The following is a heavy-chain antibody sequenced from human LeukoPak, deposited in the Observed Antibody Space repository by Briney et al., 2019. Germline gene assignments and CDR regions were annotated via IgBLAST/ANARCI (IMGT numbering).Heavy chain of an antibody. Sequence: GGSLRLSCAASGFTFSSYGMSWVRQAPGKGLEWVSAISGSGGSTYYADSVKGRFTISRDNFKNALYLQMNSLRAEDTAVYYCAKDGGVWFGESNDYWGQGTLVTVSS. D-gene: IGHD3-10*01. CDR2: ISGSGGST. CDR3: AKDGGVWFGESNDY. CDR1: GFTFSSYG. J-gene: IGHJ4*02. V-gene: IGHV3-23*01.